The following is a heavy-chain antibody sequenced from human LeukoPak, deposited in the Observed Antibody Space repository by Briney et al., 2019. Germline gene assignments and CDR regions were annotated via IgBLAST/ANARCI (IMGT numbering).Heavy chain of an antibody. CDR3: ARRDYGANSGNAYLFDY. D-gene: IGHD4-23*01. CDR1: GYIFTNYW. V-gene: IGHV5-51*01. Sequence: GESLKISCKGSGYIFTNYWISWVRQMPGKGLEWVGIIFPADSKTRYSPTFQGQVTISADKSINTAYLQWTSLKASDTAIYYCARRDYGANSGNAYLFDYWGQGTLVTISS. J-gene: IGHJ4*02. CDR2: IFPADSKT.